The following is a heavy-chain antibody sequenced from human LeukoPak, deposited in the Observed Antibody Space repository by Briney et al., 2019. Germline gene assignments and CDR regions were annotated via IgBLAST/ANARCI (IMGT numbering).Heavy chain of an antibody. V-gene: IGHV4-39*01. CDR3: ARRGYSSGWSNFDY. J-gene: IGHJ4*02. CDR2: IYYSGST. Sequence: SETLSLTCTVSGGSISSSSYYWGWIRQPPGKGLEWIGSIYYSGSTYYNPSLKSRATISVDTSKNQFSLKLSSVTAADTAVYYCARRGYSSGWSNFDYWGQGTLVTVSS. CDR1: GGSISSSSYY. D-gene: IGHD6-19*01.